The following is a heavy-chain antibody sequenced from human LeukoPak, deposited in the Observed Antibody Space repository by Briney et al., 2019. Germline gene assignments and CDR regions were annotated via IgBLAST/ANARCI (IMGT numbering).Heavy chain of an antibody. Sequence: GASLRLSCAASGLTFSSYAMSWVRQAPGKGLEWVSAISGSGGSTYYADSVKGRFTISRDNSKNTPYLQMNSLRAEDTAVYYCAKVGDFWSGLAYNYYYGMDVWGQGTTVTVSS. J-gene: IGHJ6*02. V-gene: IGHV3-23*01. D-gene: IGHD3-3*01. CDR1: GLTFSSYA. CDR2: ISGSGGST. CDR3: AKVGDFWSGLAYNYYYGMDV.